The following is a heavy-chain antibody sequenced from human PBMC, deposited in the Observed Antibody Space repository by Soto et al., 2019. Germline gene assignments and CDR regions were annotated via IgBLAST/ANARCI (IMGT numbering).Heavy chain of an antibody. D-gene: IGHD1-20*01. CDR2: IIPILGIA. CDR1: GGTFSSYT. J-gene: IGHJ4*02. V-gene: IGHV1-69*02. Sequence: QVQLVQSGAEVKKPGSSVKVSCKASGGTFSSYTISWVRQAPGQGLEWMGRIIPILGIANYAQKFQGRVTITADKSTSTAYMELSILRSEDTAVYYCARGGYNWNDVEYFDYWGQGTLVTVSS. CDR3: ARGGYNWNDVEYFDY.